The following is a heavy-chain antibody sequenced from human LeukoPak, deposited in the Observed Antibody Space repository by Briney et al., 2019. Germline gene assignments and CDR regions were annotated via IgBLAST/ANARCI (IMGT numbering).Heavy chain of an antibody. CDR1: DGSFSGYY. D-gene: IGHD5-12*01. J-gene: IGHJ6*02. Sequence: SETLSLTCAVYDGSFSGYYWSWIRQPPGKGLEWIGEINHSGSTNYNPSLKSRVTISVDTSKNQFSLKLSSVTAADTAVYYCARGPLRGIVATILFSHYYYGMDVWGQGTTVTVSS. V-gene: IGHV4-34*01. CDR3: ARGPLRGIVATILFSHYYYGMDV. CDR2: INHSGST.